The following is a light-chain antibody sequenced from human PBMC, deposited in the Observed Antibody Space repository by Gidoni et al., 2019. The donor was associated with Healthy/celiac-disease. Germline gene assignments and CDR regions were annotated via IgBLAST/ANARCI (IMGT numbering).Light chain of an antibody. CDR1: QDIRNY. CDR2: DAS. CDR3: QQYDNLPLLT. V-gene: IGKV1-33*01. Sequence: IQMTQSLSSLSASVGDRVTITCQASQDIRNYLNWYQQKPGKAPKLLIYDASNLETGVPSRFSGSGSGTDFTFTISSLQPEDIATYYCQQYDNLPLLTFGGGTKVEIK. J-gene: IGKJ4*01.